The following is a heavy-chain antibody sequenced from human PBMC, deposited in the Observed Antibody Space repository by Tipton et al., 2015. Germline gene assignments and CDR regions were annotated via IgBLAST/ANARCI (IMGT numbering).Heavy chain of an antibody. CDR2: IYPGDSNI. D-gene: IGHD3/OR15-3a*01. V-gene: IGHV5-51*01. J-gene: IGHJ4*02. CDR1: GYSFINYW. CDR3: ARGLRYFDL. Sequence: QSGPEVKKPGESLKISCKASGYSFINYWITWVRQTPGKGLEWMGAIYPGDSNIRYSPSFQGQVTISADRSITTAYLQWGSLKASDTATYYCARGLRYFDLWGQGTLVAVSS.